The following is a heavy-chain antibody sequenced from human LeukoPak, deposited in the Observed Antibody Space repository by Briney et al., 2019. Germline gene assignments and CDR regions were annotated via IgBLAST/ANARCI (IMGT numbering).Heavy chain of an antibody. CDR2: ISYDGSNK. CDR3: AKDRTSNIVVVPAAIGDY. Sequence: PGGSLRLSCAASGFTFSSYGMHWVRQAPGKGLEWVAVISYDGSNKYYADSVKGRFTISRDNSKNTLYLQMNSLRAEDTAAYYCAKDRTSNIVVVPAAIGDYWGQGTLVTVSS. J-gene: IGHJ4*02. CDR1: GFTFSSYG. V-gene: IGHV3-30*18. D-gene: IGHD2-2*01.